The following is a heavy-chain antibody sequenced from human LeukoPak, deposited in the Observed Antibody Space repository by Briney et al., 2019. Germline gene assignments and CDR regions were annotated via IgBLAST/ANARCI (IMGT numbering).Heavy chain of an antibody. Sequence: SETLSLTCTVSGGSISSYYWSWIRLPAGKGLEWIGRIYSTGSTDYSPSLRSRVTMSVDMSKNQFSLRMSSVTAADTAVYYCASYDSSGAYFQHWGQGTLVTVSS. D-gene: IGHD3-22*01. CDR2: IYSTGST. CDR1: GGSISSYY. V-gene: IGHV4-4*07. CDR3: ASYDSSGAYFQH. J-gene: IGHJ1*01.